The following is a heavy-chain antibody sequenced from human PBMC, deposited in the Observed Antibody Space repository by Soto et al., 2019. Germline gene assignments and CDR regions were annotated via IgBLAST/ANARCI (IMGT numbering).Heavy chain of an antibody. V-gene: IGHV3-74*01. CDR1: GFTFSSYW. D-gene: IGHD3-3*01. J-gene: IGHJ4*02. CDR3: ARVGPYYDFWSGYWFDY. Sequence: GGSLRLSCAASGFTFSSYWMHWVRQAPGKGLVWVSRINSDGSSTSYADSVKGRFTISRDNAKNTLYLQMTSLRAEDTAVYYCARVGPYYDFWSGYWFDYWGQGTLVTVSS. CDR2: INSDGSST.